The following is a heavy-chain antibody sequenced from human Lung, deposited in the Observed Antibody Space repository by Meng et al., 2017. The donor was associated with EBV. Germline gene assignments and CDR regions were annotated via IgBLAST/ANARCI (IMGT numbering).Heavy chain of an antibody. CDR3: ARASRVLGGFDY. V-gene: IGHV1-46*01. D-gene: IGHD3-16*01. Sequence: QVESVESGAEVERPGALVKVSCKVSGYTYTKYYVRWGRQAPGQGLEWMGINNTSVGYTSHAQKFQGRVSMTWDTSTSTVHMEVSSLRSADTAVYYCARASRVLGGFDYWGQGTLVTVSS. CDR1: GYTYTKYY. J-gene: IGHJ4*02. CDR2: NNTSVGYT.